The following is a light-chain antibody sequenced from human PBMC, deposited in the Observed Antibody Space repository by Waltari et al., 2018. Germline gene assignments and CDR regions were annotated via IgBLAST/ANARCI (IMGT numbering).Light chain of an antibody. CDR3: QAWDSSTVV. Sequence: SYELTQPPSVSVSPGQTASITCSGAKLADNYACWYQQKPGQSPVLVIYQDSKRPSGIPERFSGSNSGNTATLTISGTQAMDEADYYCQAWDSSTVVFGGGTKLTVL. V-gene: IGLV3-1*01. CDR2: QDS. CDR1: KLADNY. J-gene: IGLJ2*01.